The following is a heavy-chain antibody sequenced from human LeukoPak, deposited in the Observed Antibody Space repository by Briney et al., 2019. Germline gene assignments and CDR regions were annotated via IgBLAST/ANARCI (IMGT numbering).Heavy chain of an antibody. Sequence: SETLSLTCTVSGGSISSYYWSWIRQPPGKGLEWIGYIYYSGSTNYNPSLKSRVTISVDTSKNQFSLKLSSVTAADTAVYCCASFGVAIDYWGQGTLVTVSS. CDR2: IYYSGST. J-gene: IGHJ4*02. D-gene: IGHD3-3*01. CDR1: GGSISSYY. CDR3: ASFGVAIDY. V-gene: IGHV4-59*01.